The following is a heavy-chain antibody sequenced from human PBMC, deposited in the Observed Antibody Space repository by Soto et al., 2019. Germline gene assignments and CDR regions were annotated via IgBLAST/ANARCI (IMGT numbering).Heavy chain of an antibody. CDR3: ASGWYIDY. J-gene: IGHJ4*02. V-gene: IGHV3-23*01. CDR1: GFTFSRYS. D-gene: IGHD2-15*01. Sequence: GGSLRLSRANSGFTFSRYSMSWVRQAPGKGLEWVSGINDRGDRTYYADSVKGRFTISRDNSKNTLYLQMNSLRAEDTAVYYCASGWYIDYWGQGTLVTVSS. CDR2: INDRGDRT.